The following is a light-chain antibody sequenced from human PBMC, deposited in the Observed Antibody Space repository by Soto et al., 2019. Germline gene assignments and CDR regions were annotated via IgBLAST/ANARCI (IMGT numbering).Light chain of an antibody. Sequence: QSALIQPPSVSGSPGQSVTISCTGTSSDVGSYDYVSWYQQHPGTVPKPMIYNVNTQPSGVPDRFSGSKSGNTASMTISGLQAEDEADYSCCSYTTSGYYVLGTGTKV. CDR3: CSYTTSGYYV. J-gene: IGLJ1*01. V-gene: IGLV2-11*01. CDR2: NVN. CDR1: SSDVGSYDY.